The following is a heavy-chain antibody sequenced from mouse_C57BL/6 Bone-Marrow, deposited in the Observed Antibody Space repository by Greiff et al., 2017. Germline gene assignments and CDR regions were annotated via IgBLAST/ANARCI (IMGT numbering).Heavy chain of an antibody. Sequence: VQLQQSGAELARPGASVKLSCKASGYTFTSYTMHWVNQRPGQGLEWIGYINPSGGYTKYNQKFKDKATLTADKSSSTAYMQLSSLTSEDSAVYYSATYDDHNEGWYAMDYWGQGTSVTVSS. J-gene: IGHJ4*01. V-gene: IGHV1-4*01. CDR1: GYTFTSYT. CDR2: INPSGGYT. CDR3: ATYDDHNEGWYAMDY. D-gene: IGHD2-3*01.